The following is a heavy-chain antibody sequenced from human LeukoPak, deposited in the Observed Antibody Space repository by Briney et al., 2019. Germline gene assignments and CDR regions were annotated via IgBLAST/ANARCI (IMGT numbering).Heavy chain of an antibody. V-gene: IGHV3-48*01. CDR3: ARLIAADYYYHYMDV. CDR1: GFTFRKYA. D-gene: IGHD6-13*01. CDR2: ISSSSSAI. Sequence: GGSLRLSCDASGFTFRKYAMNWVRQAPGKGLEWVSFISSSSSAIYYADSVKGRFTISRDNAKNSLYLQMNSLRAEDTAVYCCARLIAADYYYHYMDVWGKGTTVTVSS. J-gene: IGHJ6*03.